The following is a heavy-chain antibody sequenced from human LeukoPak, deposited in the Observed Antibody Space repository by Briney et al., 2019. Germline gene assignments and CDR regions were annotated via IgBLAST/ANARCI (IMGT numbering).Heavy chain of an antibody. Sequence: PGGSLRLSCAAPGFTFSSYSMTWVRQAPGKGLEWVSYISSSSSTIYYADSVEGRFTISRDNAKNSLYLQMNSLRAEDTAVYYCARGPLYTSGWYEDGTIHLNYWGQGTLVTVSS. CDR1: GFTFSSYS. CDR3: ARGPLYTSGWYEDGTIHLNY. D-gene: IGHD6-19*01. V-gene: IGHV3-48*01. CDR2: ISSSSSTI. J-gene: IGHJ4*02.